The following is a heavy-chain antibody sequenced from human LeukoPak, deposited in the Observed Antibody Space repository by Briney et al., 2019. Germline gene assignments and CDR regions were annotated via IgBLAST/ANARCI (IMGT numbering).Heavy chain of an antibody. Sequence: SETLSLTCSVSGGSIKSYYWSWVRQAAGKGLEWIGRIYPSGSTNYNPSLKSRVNMSEDTSKNHFSLSLRSVTAADTAVYYCASHGRILEWLIDYWGPGTLVTVSS. CDR3: ASHGRILEWLIDY. J-gene: IGHJ4*02. CDR1: GGSIKSYY. V-gene: IGHV4-4*07. CDR2: IYPSGST. D-gene: IGHD3-3*01.